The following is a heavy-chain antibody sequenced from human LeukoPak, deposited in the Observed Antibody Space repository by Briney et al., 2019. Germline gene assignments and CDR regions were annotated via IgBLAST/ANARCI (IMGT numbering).Heavy chain of an antibody. CDR1: GGTFSSYA. D-gene: IGHD3-10*01. Sequence: SVKVSCKASGGTFSSYAISWVRQAPGQGLEWMGRIIPILGIANYAQKFQGRVTITADKSTSTAYMELSSLRSEDTAVYYCARGGPWPGQGYFDYWGQGTPGTVSS. CDR3: ARGGPWPGQGYFDY. J-gene: IGHJ4*02. CDR2: IIPILGIA. V-gene: IGHV1-69*04.